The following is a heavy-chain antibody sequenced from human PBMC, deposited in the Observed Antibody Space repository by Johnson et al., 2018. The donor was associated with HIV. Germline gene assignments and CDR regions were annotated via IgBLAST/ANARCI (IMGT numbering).Heavy chain of an antibody. CDR3: ARELSHDAFDI. CDR1: GFTFSSYA. CDR2: ISYDGSNK. V-gene: IGHV3-30-3*01. Sequence: VQLVESGGGVVQPGRSLRLSCAASGFTFSSYAMHWVRQAPGKGLEWVAVISYDGSNKYYADSVKGRFTISRDNSKNTLYLQMNSLRAEDTAVYYCARELSHDAFDIWGQGTMVTVSS. J-gene: IGHJ3*02. D-gene: IGHD3-3*02.